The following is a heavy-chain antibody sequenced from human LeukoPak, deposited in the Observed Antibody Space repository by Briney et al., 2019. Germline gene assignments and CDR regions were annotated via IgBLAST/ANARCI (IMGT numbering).Heavy chain of an antibody. CDR3: ARIDYYDILTLDY. CDR2: IYYSGST. Sequence: PSETLSLTCTVSGGSISSYYWSWIRQPPGKGLEWTGYIYYSGSTNYNPSLKSRVTISVDTSKNQFSLKLSSVTAADTAVYYCARIDYYDILTLDYWGQGTLVTVSS. CDR1: GGSISSYY. D-gene: IGHD3-9*01. J-gene: IGHJ4*02. V-gene: IGHV4-59*01.